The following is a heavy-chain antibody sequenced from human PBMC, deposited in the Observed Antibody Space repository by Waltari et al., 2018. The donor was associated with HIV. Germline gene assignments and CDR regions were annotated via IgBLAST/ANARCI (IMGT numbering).Heavy chain of an antibody. J-gene: IGHJ6*02. CDR3: AKLPLSGRYYYGMDV. CDR2: ISWSWGST. D-gene: IGHD1-26*01. CDR1: GFTFSSYA. Sequence: EVQLLESGGGLVQPGGSLRLSCAASGFTFSSYAMSWFGQAPGQGLEWVAAISWSWGSTYYADSVKGRFTISRDNAKNTLYLQMNSLRAEDTAVYYCAKLPLSGRYYYGMDVWGQGTTVTVSS. V-gene: IGHV3-23*01.